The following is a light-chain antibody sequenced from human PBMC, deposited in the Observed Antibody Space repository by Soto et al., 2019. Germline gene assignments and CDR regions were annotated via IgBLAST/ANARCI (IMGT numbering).Light chain of an antibody. Sequence: DIQMTQSPSTLSAAVVDRVSITCRARQSISSWLAWYQQQPGNAPNVLIYDASSLESGVPSRFTGTGSGTEFTLPVSSMQPDDFASDDCQQYNSYRTFGQGTKVDIK. CDR3: QQYNSYRT. V-gene: IGKV1-5*01. CDR1: QSISSW. J-gene: IGKJ1*01. CDR2: DAS.